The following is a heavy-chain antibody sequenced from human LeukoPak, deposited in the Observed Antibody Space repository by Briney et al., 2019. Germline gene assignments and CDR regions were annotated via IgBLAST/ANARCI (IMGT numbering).Heavy chain of an antibody. V-gene: IGHV4-4*09. CDR2: IHSSGGS. D-gene: IGHD1-26*01. J-gene: IGHJ4*02. CDR3: ARLGSYHDF. Sequence: PSETLSLTCTVSGASISNYYWSWIRQTPEKGLEWMGHIHSSGGSSYYPSLKSRLTLSIDTSRNQLSLKLPSVTAEDTAVYFCARLGSYHDFWGKGALVTVSS. CDR1: GASISNYY.